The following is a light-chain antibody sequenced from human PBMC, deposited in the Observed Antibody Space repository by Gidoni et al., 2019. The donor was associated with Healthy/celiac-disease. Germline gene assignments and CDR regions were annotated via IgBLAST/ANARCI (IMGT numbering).Light chain of an antibody. CDR2: QDS. J-gene: IGLJ3*02. V-gene: IGLV3-1*01. CDR3: QAWDSSTAV. CDR1: ELGDKY. Sequence: SYELTQPPSVSVSPGQTASITCSGDELGDKYACWYQQKPGQSPVLVIYQDSKRPSGIPARFSGSNSGNTATLTIRGTQAMDEAYYYCQAWDSSTAVFGGGTKLTVL.